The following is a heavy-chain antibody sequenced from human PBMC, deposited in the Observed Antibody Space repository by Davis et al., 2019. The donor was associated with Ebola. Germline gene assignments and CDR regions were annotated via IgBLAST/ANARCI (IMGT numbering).Heavy chain of an antibody. CDR1: GGSISSYY. J-gene: IGHJ4*02. V-gene: IGHV4-59*01. CDR3: ARDKDGYNYYFDY. CDR2: IYYSGST. Sequence: SETLSLTCTVSGGSISSYYWSWIRQPPGKGLEWIGYIYYSGSTNYNPSLKSRVTISVDTSKNQFSLKLSSVTAADTAVYYCARDKDGYNYYFDYWGQGTLVTVSS. D-gene: IGHD5-24*01.